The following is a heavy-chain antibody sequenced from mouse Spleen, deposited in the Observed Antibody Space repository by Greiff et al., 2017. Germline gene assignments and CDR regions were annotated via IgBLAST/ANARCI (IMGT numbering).Heavy chain of an antibody. CDR1: GYTFTSYG. V-gene: IGHV1-81*01. J-gene: IGHJ3*01. Sequence: VQLQQSGAELARPGASVKLSCKASGYTFTSYGISWVKQRTGQGLEWIGEIYPRSGNTYYNEKFKGKATLTADKSSSTAYMELRSLTSEDSAVYFCARRDYDGSYGFAYWGQGTLVTVSA. CDR2: IYPRSGNT. D-gene: IGHD1-1*01. CDR3: ARRDYDGSYGFAY.